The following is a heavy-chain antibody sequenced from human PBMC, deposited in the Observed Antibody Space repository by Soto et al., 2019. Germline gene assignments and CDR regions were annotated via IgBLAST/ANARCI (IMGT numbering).Heavy chain of an antibody. CDR3: AKDLACWSGYFDY. Sequence: SLRLSCPSSLLTCSSYAMSLVIHSPGKGLEFVSAIIGSVGSTYYADSVKGRSTISRDNSKNTLYLQMNSLRAEDTAVYYCAKDLACWSGYFDYGGQGTLVTVSS. CDR1: LLTCSSYA. V-gene: IGHV3-23*01. D-gene: IGHD3-3*01. CDR2: IIGSVGST. J-gene: IGHJ4*02.